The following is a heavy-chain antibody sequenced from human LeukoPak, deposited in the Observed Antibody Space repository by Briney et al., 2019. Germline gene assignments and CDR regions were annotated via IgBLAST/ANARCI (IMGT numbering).Heavy chain of an antibody. V-gene: IGHV5-51*01. Sequence: GESLKISCKGSGYSFTSYWIGWVRQVPGKGLEWMGIIYPGDSDTRYSPSFQGQVTISADKSISTAYLQWSSLKASDTAMYYCARHEASIAARNAFDIWGQGTMVTVSS. CDR1: GYSFTSYW. CDR3: ARHEASIAARNAFDI. D-gene: IGHD6-6*01. J-gene: IGHJ3*02. CDR2: IYPGDSDT.